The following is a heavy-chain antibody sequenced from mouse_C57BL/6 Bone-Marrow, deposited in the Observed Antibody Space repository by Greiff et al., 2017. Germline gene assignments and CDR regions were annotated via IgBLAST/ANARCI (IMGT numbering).Heavy chain of an antibody. CDR3: ARGTTVVAPFAY. D-gene: IGHD1-1*01. CDR1: GYTFTSYG. J-gene: IGHJ3*01. Sequence: VQLQQSGAELARPGASVKLSCKASGYTFTSYGISWVKQRTGQGLEWIGEIYPRSGNTYYNEKFKGKDTLTADKSSSTAYMELRSLTSEDSAVYFCARGTTVVAPFAYWGQGTLVTVSA. CDR2: IYPRSGNT. V-gene: IGHV1-81*01.